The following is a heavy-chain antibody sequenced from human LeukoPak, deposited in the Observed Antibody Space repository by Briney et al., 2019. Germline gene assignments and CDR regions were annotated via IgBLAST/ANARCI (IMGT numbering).Heavy chain of an antibody. CDR1: SGSISSYY. J-gene: IGHJ6*03. CDR2: IYTSERP. Sequence: SETLSLTCTVSSGSISSYYWSWIRQPAGKGLEWIGRIYTSERPNYNPSLKSRVTMSVDTSKNQFSLKLSSVPAADTAVSYCARPSPYSYYYMDVWGKGTTVTVSS. CDR3: ARPSPYSYYYMDV. V-gene: IGHV4-4*07.